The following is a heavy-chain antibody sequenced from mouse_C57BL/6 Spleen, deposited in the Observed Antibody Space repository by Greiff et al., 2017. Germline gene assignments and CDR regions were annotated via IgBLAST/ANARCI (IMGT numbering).Heavy chain of an antibody. V-gene: IGHV7-3*01. Sequence: EVKLMESGGGLVQPGGSLSLSCAASGFTFTDYYMSWVRQPPGKALEWLGFIRNKANGYTTEYSASVKGRFTISRDNSQSILYLQMNALRAEDSATYYCARFLDYDNAMDYWGQGTSVTVSS. J-gene: IGHJ4*01. D-gene: IGHD2-4*01. CDR3: ARFLDYDNAMDY. CDR2: IRNKANGYTT. CDR1: GFTFTDYY.